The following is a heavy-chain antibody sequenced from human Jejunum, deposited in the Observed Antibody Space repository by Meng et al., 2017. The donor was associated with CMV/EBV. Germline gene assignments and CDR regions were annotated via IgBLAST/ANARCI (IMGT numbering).Heavy chain of an antibody. J-gene: IGHJ4*02. V-gene: IGHV4-39*01. CDR1: GGSISSSSYY. D-gene: IGHD3-3*01. Sequence: TVSGGSISSSSYYCGWIRQPPGKGLEWIGSIYYSGSTYYNPSLKSRVTISVDTSKNQFSLKLSSVTAADTAVYYCARRSGGFWNYWGQGTLVTVSS. CDR3: ARRSGGFWNY. CDR2: IYYSGST.